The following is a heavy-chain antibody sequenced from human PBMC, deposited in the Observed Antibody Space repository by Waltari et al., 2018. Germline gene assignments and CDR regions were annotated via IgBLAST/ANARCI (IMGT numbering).Heavy chain of an antibody. CDR1: GFTFSSYA. D-gene: IGHD3-16*01. CDR2: ISYDGSNK. CDR3: ASAIWV. Sequence: QVQLVESGGGVVQPGRSLRLSCAASGFTFSSYAMHWVRQAPGKGLEWVAVISYDGSNKYYADSVKGRFTISRDNSKNTLYLQMNSLRAEDTAVYYCASAIWVWGQGTLVTVSS. V-gene: IGHV3-30-3*01. J-gene: IGHJ4*02.